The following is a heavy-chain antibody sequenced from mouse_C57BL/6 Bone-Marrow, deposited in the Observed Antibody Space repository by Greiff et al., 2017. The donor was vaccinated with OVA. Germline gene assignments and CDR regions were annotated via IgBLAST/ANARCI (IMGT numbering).Heavy chain of an antibody. CDR2: IYPGGGYT. Sequence: VQGVESGAELVRPGTSVKMSCKASGYTFTNYWIGWAKQRPGHGLEWIGDIYPGGGYTNYNEKFKGKATLTADKSSSTAYMQFSSLTSEDSAIYYCARRGNYYGSSYGYWGQGTTLTVSS. J-gene: IGHJ2*01. V-gene: IGHV1-63*01. CDR1: GYTFTNYW. CDR3: ARRGNYYGSSYGY. D-gene: IGHD1-1*01.